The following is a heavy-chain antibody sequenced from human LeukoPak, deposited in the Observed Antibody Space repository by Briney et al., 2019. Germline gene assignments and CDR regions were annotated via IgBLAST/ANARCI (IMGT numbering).Heavy chain of an antibody. CDR2: ISASGDST. J-gene: IGHJ4*02. D-gene: IGHD2-8*01. Sequence: QPGGSLRLSCAASGFTFSNYAMTWVRQAPGKGLEWVSVISASGDSTYYADSVKGRFTISRDNSKNTLYLQINSLRAEDTAVYYCAKDQPVQIGLFDYWGQGTLVTVSS. CDR1: GFTFSNYA. CDR3: AKDQPVQIGLFDY. V-gene: IGHV3-23*01.